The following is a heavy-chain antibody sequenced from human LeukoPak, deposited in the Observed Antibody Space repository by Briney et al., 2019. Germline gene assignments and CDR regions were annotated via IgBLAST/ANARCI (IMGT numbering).Heavy chain of an antibody. CDR3: ARENRYRVPNGAQHGMDV. CDR1: GYTFTGYY. J-gene: IGHJ6*02. D-gene: IGHD1-14*01. V-gene: IGHV1-2*02. Sequence: GASVKVSCKASGYTFTGYYMHWVRQAPGQGLEWMGWINPNSGGTNYAQKFQGRVTMTRDTSISTAYMELSRLRSDDAAVYYCARENRYRVPNGAQHGMDVWGQGTTVTVSS. CDR2: INPNSGGT.